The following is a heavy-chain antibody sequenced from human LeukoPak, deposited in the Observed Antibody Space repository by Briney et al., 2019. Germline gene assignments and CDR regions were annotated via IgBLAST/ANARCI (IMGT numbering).Heavy chain of an antibody. J-gene: IGHJ4*02. CDR1: GYTFTSYY. CDR3: ARDTNAYSYDSSGYYPLDY. CDR2: ITPSGGST. D-gene: IGHD3-22*01. V-gene: IGHV1-46*01. Sequence: ASVKVSCKASGYTFTSYYMHWVRQAPAQGLEWMGIITPSGGSTRYAQKFQGRVTMTRDTSTSTVYMELSSLRSEDTALYYCARDTNAYSYDSSGYYPLDYWGQGTLVTVSS.